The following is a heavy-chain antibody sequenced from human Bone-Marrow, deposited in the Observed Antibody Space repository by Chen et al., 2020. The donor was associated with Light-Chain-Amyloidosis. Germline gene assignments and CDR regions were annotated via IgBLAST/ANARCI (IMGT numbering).Heavy chain of an antibody. CDR1: GFSFNDHW. J-gene: IGHJ4*02. D-gene: IGHD3-10*01. CDR2: INREAHVT. V-gene: IGHV3-74*03. Sequence: EVQLVESGGALVPPGGSLRLSCTASGFSFNDHWMHWVRQAPGKGLEWVSRINREAHVTTYADSVKGRVAISRENAKHTLYLQMNNLRAEDTATYYCARGLFGSGSALPLDFWGEGTLVTVSS. CDR3: ARGLFGSGSALPLDF.